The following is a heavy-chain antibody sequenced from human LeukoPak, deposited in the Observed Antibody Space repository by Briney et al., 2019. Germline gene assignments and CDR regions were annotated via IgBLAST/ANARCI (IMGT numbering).Heavy chain of an antibody. Sequence: SFKFSCTASGGTLSSYANSWVRQDPGQGLEWMGGIIPIFGTANYAQKFQGRVTITADESTSTAYMELSSLRSEDTAVYYCAASSGWYCWGQGTLVTVSS. CDR1: GGTLSSYA. CDR2: IIPIFGTA. J-gene: IGHJ4*02. D-gene: IGHD6-19*01. CDR3: AASSGWYC. V-gene: IGHV1-69*13.